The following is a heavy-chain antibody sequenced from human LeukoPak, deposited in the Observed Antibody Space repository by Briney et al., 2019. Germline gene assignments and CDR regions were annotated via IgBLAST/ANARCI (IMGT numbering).Heavy chain of an antibody. Sequence: PGGSLRLSCAASGFTFSSYAMSWVRQAPGKGLEWVSAISGSGDSTYYTDSVKGRFTISRDNSKNTVYLQMNSLRAEDTAVYYCAKENWGEGIFWSYWGQGTLVTVSS. D-gene: IGHD3-9*01. V-gene: IGHV3-23*01. J-gene: IGHJ4*02. CDR1: GFTFSSYA. CDR2: ISGSGDST. CDR3: AKENWGEGIFWSY.